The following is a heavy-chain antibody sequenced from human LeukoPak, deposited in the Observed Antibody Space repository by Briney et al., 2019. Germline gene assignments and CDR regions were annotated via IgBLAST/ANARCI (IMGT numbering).Heavy chain of an antibody. V-gene: IGHV1-69*13. CDR1: GGTFSRSG. CDR3: GRDGGILDGSGYSFFW. Sequence: ASVKVSCKASGGTFSRSGISWVRQAPGQGLEWMGGIIPIFGTANYAQKFQGRVRITADESTSTAYLELTSLRSEDTAIYYCGRDGGILDGSGYSFFWWGEGTLVPVSP. J-gene: IGHJ4*02. D-gene: IGHD3-22*01. CDR2: IIPIFGTA.